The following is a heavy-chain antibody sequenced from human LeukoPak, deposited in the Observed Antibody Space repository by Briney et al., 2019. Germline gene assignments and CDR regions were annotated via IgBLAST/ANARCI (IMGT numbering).Heavy chain of an antibody. J-gene: IGHJ4*02. CDR3: ARFLKTATGWYGGGTDY. V-gene: IGHV4-61*02. CDR2: MYTSGST. Sequence: SETLSLTCTVSGGSISSGSYSWTWIRQPAGKGLEWIGRMYTSGSTNYNPSLNSRVTISVDTSKNQFSLKLSSVTAADTAVYYCARFLKTATGWYGGGTDYWGQGTLVTVSS. CDR1: GGSISSGSYS. D-gene: IGHD6-19*01.